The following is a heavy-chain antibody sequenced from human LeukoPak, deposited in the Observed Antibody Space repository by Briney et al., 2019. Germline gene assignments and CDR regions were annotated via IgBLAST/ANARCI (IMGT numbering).Heavy chain of an antibody. CDR1: GFTFSSYS. V-gene: IGHV3-21*01. J-gene: IGHJ4*02. CDR3: ARDIMDSSGYYGVHY. Sequence: PGGSLRLSCAASGFTFSSYSMNWVRQAPGKGLEWVSSISSSSSYIYYADSVKGRFTISRDNAKNSLYPQMNSLRAEDTAVYYCARDIMDSSGYYGVHYWGQGTLVTVSS. CDR2: ISSSSSYI. D-gene: IGHD3-22*01.